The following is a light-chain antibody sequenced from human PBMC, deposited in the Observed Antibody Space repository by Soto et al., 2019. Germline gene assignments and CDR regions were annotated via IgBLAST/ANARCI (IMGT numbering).Light chain of an antibody. CDR3: QRYDNFPL. CDR1: QDIRNH. J-gene: IGKJ3*01. V-gene: IGKV1-33*01. CDR2: DAS. Sequence: DIQMTQSPSSLSASVGDRVTITCQASQDIRNHLNWYQQKPRKAPKLLIYDASNLEIGVPSRFSGSGSGTDFSFTISSLQPEDLATYYCQRYDNFPLFGPGTRVEIQ.